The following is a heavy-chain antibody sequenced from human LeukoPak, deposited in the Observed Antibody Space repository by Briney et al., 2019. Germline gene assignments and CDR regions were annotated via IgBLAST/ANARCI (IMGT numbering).Heavy chain of an antibody. Sequence: ASVKVSCKASGYTFTSYYIHWVRQAPGQGLEWMGIINPSAVTTSYAQKFQGRVTMTRDTSTSTVYMELSSLRSDDTAVYYCARGLATVTTRNYYYHMDVWGKGTTVTVSS. CDR1: GYTFTSYY. D-gene: IGHD4-11*01. V-gene: IGHV1-46*01. CDR3: ARGLATVTTRNYYYHMDV. CDR2: INPSAVTT. J-gene: IGHJ6*03.